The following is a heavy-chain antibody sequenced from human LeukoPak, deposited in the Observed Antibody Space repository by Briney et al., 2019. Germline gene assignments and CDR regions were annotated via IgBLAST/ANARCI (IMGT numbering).Heavy chain of an antibody. CDR1: GGSISSGGYY. J-gene: IGHJ3*02. CDR3: ARAPSNTIFGVVKPVQPELAFDI. Sequence: TLSLTCTVSGGSISSGGYYWSWIRQHPGKGLEWIGYIYYSGSTYYNPSLKSRVTISVDTSKNQFSLKLSSVTAADTAVYYCARAPSNTIFGVVKPVQPELAFDIWGQGTMVTVSS. CDR2: IYYSGST. D-gene: IGHD3-3*01. V-gene: IGHV4-31*03.